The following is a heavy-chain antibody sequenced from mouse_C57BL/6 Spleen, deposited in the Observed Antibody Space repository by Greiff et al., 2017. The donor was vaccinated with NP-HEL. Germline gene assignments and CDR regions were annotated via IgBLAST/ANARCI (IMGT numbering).Heavy chain of an antibody. V-gene: IGHV1-54*01. CDR3: ARGDDRGYYAMDY. J-gene: IGHJ4*01. Sequence: QVQLQQSGAELVRPGTSVKVSRKASGYAFTNYLIEWVKQRPGQGLEWIGVINPGSGGTNYNEKFKGKATLTADKSSGTAYMQLSSLTSEDSAVYFCARGDDRGYYAMDYWGQGTSVTVSS. CDR2: INPGSGGT. CDR1: GYAFTNYL. D-gene: IGHD2-12*01.